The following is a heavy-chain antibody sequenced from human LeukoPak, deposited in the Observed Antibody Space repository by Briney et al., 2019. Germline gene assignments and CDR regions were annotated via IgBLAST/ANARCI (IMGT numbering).Heavy chain of an antibody. CDR2: ISNTAYNT. J-gene: IGHJ4*02. CDR1: GFTFSSYG. CDR3: AKHSGSYFIYYVDS. V-gene: IGHV3-23*01. D-gene: IGHD1-26*01. Sequence: GGSLRLSCGASGFTFSSYGMSWVRQAPGKGLEWVSTISNTAYNTYYADSVKGRFTISRYNSANTSSLQMNSLRAEDTALYYCAKHSGSYFIYYVDSWGQGTQVTVSS.